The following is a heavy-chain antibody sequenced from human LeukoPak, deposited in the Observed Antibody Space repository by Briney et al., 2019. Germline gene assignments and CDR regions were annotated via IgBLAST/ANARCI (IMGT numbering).Heavy chain of an antibody. D-gene: IGHD2-15*01. V-gene: IGHV1-69*01. CDR1: GGTFSSYA. J-gene: IGHJ5*02. Sequence: SVKVSCKASGGTFSSYAISWVRQAPGQGLEWMGGIIPIFGTANYAQKFQGRVTITADESTSTAYMELSSLRSEDTAVSYCARDSGAVVVAAPYNWFDPWGQGTLVTVSS. CDR2: IIPIFGTA. CDR3: ARDSGAVVVAAPYNWFDP.